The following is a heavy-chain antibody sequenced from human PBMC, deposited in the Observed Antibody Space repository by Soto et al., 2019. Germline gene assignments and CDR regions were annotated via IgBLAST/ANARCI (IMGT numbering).Heavy chain of an antibody. CDR2: VNPIVSMS. V-gene: IGHV1-69*04. CDR3: ATSYGSGSRAFDY. CDR1: GDTFNFYS. D-gene: IGHD3-10*01. J-gene: IGHJ4*02. Sequence: QVQLVQSGAEVKRPGSSVKVSCKASGDTFNFYSINWVRQAPGLGLEWMGRVNPIVSMSNYAQRFQGRVKMTADKSTSTAYMELSGLRSEDTAIYYCATSYGSGSRAFDYWGQGALVTVSS.